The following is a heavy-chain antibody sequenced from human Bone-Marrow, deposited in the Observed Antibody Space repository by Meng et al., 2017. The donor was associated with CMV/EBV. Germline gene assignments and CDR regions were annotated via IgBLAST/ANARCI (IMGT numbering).Heavy chain of an antibody. CDR2: FDPEDGET. J-gene: IGHJ4*02. CDR1: GYTFTSYG. Sequence: QVQLVQSGAEVKKPGASVKVSCKASGYTFTSYGISWVRQAPGQGPEWMGGFDPEDGETIYAQKFQGRVTMTEDTSTDTAYMELSSLRSEDTAVYYCATLEWPTDSIFDYWGQGTLVTVSS. CDR3: ATLEWPTDSIFDY. D-gene: IGHD2/OR15-2a*01. V-gene: IGHV1-24*01.